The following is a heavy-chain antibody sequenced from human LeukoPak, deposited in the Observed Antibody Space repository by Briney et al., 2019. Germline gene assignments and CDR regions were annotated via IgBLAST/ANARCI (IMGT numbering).Heavy chain of an antibody. Sequence: PSETLSLTCAVYGGSFSGYYWSWIRQPPGKGLEWIGEINHSGSTNYNPSLKSRVTISVDTSKNQFSLKLSSVTAADTAVYYCARTHSLPYDFWSGSRTTKLGQFDPWGQGTLVTVSS. CDR3: ARTHSLPYDFWSGSRTTKLGQFDP. D-gene: IGHD3-3*01. CDR1: GGSFSGYY. J-gene: IGHJ5*02. V-gene: IGHV4-34*01. CDR2: INHSGST.